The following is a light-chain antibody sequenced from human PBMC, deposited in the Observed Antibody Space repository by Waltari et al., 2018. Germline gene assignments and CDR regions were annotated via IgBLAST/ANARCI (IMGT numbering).Light chain of an antibody. CDR1: KLEDKY. J-gene: IGLJ2*01. Sequence: SYELTQPPSVSVSPGQTASITCSGDKLEDKYASWYQQKPGQSPILAIYQDNRRPSGIPERFSGSTSGNTATLTISGTQAMDEADYYCQAWDRNTYVVFGGGTKLTVL. CDR2: QDN. V-gene: IGLV3-1*01. CDR3: QAWDRNTYVV.